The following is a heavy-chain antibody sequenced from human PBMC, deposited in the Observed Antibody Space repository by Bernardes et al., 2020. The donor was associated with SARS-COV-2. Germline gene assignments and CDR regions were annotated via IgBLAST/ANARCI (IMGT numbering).Heavy chain of an antibody. CDR1: GSTLSFFS. CDR2: YNPADGET. Sequence: ASVKVSCKASGSTLSFFSIHWVRQTPGQGLEWIGGYNPADGETMFAQNLQGRATMSEDTSTDTAYMELTSLKSEDTATYYCAILVRGGAFDACGHGTKVTLS. D-gene: IGHD3-3*01. CDR3: AILVRGGAFDA. J-gene: IGHJ3*01. V-gene: IGHV1-24*01.